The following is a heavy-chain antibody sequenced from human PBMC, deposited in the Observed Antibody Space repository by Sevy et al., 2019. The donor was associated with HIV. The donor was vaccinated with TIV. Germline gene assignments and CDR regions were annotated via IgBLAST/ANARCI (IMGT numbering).Heavy chain of an antibody. CDR2: ISYDGSNK. V-gene: IGHV3-30-3*01. D-gene: IGHD5-18*01. J-gene: IGHJ4*02. Sequence: GGSLRLSCAASGFTFSSYAMHWVRQAPGKGLEWVAVISYDGSNKYYADSVKGRFTISRDNSKNTLYLQMNSLRAEDTAVYYCVRGRTGWILVLLDYWGQGTLVTVSS. CDR1: GFTFSSYA. CDR3: VRGRTGWILVLLDY.